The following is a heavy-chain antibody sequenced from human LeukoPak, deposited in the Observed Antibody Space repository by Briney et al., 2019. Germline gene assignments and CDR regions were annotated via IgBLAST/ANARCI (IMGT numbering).Heavy chain of an antibody. V-gene: IGHV4-38-2*02. J-gene: IGHJ3*02. CDR2: IYCSGST. CDR1: GYSISSGYY. D-gene: IGHD6-13*01. CDR3: ARHPSGSSWYWGAFDI. Sequence: SETLSLTCTVSGYSISSGYYWGWIRQPPGKGLEWIGYIYCSGSTNYNPSLKSRVTISVDTSKNQFSLKLSSVTAADTAVYYCARHPSGSSWYWGAFDIWGQGTMVTVSS.